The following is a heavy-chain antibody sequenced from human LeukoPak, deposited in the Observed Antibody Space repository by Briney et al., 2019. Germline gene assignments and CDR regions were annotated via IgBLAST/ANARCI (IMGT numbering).Heavy chain of an antibody. CDR3: ARDLGYTSIAARSFDY. D-gene: IGHD3-16*02. CDR2: INAGNGNT. CDR1: GYTFTSYT. V-gene: IGHV1-3*01. J-gene: IGHJ4*02. Sequence: ASVKVSCKASGYTFTSYTMHWVRQAPEQRLEWMGWINAGNGNTKYSQKFQGRVTITRDTSASTAYMELSSLRSEDTAVYYCARDLGYTSIAARSFDYWGQGTLVTVSS.